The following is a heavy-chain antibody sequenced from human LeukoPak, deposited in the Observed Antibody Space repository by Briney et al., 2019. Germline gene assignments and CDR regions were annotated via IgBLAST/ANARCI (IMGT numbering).Heavy chain of an antibody. CDR1: GFTFSDYY. CDR3: AKDQAYCGGDCYSHYYYYMDV. D-gene: IGHD2-21*02. Sequence: GGSLRLSCAASGFTFSDYYMSWIRQAPGKGLEWVSYISSSGSTIYYADSVRGRFTISRDNAKNSLYLQMNSLRAEDTAVYYCAKDQAYCGGDCYSHYYYYMDVWGKGTTVTVSS. CDR2: ISSSGSTI. V-gene: IGHV3-11*01. J-gene: IGHJ6*03.